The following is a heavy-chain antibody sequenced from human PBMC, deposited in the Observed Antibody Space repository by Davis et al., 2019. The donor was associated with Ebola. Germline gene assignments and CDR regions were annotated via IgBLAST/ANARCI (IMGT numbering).Heavy chain of an antibody. CDR3: ARLGYSSSSNFDY. CDR2: INHSGST. Sequence: MPSETLSLTCAVYGGSFSGYYWSWIRQPPGKGLEWIGEINHSGSTYYNPSLKSRVTISVDTSKNQFSLKLSPVTAADTAVYYCARLGYSSSSNFDYWGQGTLVTVSS. D-gene: IGHD6-6*01. CDR1: GGSFSGYY. J-gene: IGHJ4*02. V-gene: IGHV4-34*01.